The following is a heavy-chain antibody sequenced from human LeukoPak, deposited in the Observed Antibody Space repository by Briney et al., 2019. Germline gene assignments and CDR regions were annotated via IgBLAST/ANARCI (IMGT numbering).Heavy chain of an antibody. D-gene: IGHD2-2*01. CDR3: ARGRAPAAKSHYYGMDV. Sequence: PGGSLRLSCAASGFTFDDYTMHWVRQAPGKGLEWVSLISWDGGSTYYADSVKGRFTISRDNSKNSLYLQMNSLRSEDTAVYYCARGRAPAAKSHYYGMDVWGQGTTVTVSS. CDR2: ISWDGGST. CDR1: GFTFDDYT. V-gene: IGHV3-43*01. J-gene: IGHJ6*02.